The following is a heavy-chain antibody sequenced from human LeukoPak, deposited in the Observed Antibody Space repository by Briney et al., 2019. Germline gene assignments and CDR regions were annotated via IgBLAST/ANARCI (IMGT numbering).Heavy chain of an antibody. V-gene: IGHV3-23*01. CDR3: AKSVAIYFYYGLDV. CDR2: ISGSGGST. D-gene: IGHD3-3*01. CDR1: GFTFSSYA. Sequence: GGSLRLSCAASGFTFSSYAMSWVRQAPGKGLEWVSAISGSGGSTYYADSVKGRFTISRDNSKNTLYLQMNSLRAEDTAVYYCAKSVAIYFYYGLDVWGQGTTVAVSS. J-gene: IGHJ6*02.